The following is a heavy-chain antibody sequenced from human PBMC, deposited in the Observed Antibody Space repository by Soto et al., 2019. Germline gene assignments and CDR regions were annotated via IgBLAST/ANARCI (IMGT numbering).Heavy chain of an antibody. Sequence: SETLSLTCTVSGGSISSYYWSWIRQPPGKGLEWIGYIYYSGSTNYNPSLKSRVTISVDTSKNQFSLKLSSVTAADTAVYYCALGVVTVSDYWGQGTLVTVSS. J-gene: IGHJ4*02. CDR1: GGSISSYY. CDR3: ALGVVTVSDY. D-gene: IGHD3-3*01. V-gene: IGHV4-59*01. CDR2: IYYSGST.